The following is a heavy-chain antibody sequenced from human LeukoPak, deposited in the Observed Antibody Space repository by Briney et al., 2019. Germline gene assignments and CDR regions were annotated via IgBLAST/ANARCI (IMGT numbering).Heavy chain of an antibody. D-gene: IGHD3-3*01. CDR3: ARENGKYYDFWSGSNYYYYMDV. V-gene: IGHV4-4*07. J-gene: IGHJ6*03. CDR2: IYTSGST. CDR1: GGSISSYY. Sequence: SETLSFTCTVSGGSISSYYWSWIRQPAGKGVEWIGRIYTSGSTNYNPSLKSRVTMSVDTSKNQFSLKLSSVTAADTAVYYCARENGKYYDFWSGSNYYYYMDVWGKGTTVTVSS.